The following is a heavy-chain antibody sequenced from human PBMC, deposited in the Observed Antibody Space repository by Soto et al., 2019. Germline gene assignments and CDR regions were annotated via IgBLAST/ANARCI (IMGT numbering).Heavy chain of an antibody. Sequence: QVQLVQSGAEVKKPGASVKVSCKASGYTFTSYGISWVRQAPGQGLEWMGWISAYNGNTNYAQKLQGRVTMTTDKSTSTAYMELRSLRSDDTAVYYCARDGPHDYSNYENWFDPWGQGTLVTVSS. CDR1: GYTFTSYG. CDR2: ISAYNGNT. J-gene: IGHJ5*02. V-gene: IGHV1-18*04. CDR3: ARDGPHDYSNYENWFDP. D-gene: IGHD4-4*01.